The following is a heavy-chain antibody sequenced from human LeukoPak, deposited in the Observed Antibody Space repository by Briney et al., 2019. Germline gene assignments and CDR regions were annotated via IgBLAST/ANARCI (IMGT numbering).Heavy chain of an antibody. D-gene: IGHD2-2*01. CDR2: INPNSGGT. CDR1: GYTFTSYG. CDR3: ARSFDCSSTSCFPDY. Sequence: ASVKVSCKASGYTFTSYGISWVRQAPGQGLEWMGWINPNSGGTNYAQKFQGRVTMTRDTSISTAYMELSRLRSDDTAVYYCARSFDCSSTSCFPDYWGQGTLVTVSS. V-gene: IGHV1-2*02. J-gene: IGHJ4*02.